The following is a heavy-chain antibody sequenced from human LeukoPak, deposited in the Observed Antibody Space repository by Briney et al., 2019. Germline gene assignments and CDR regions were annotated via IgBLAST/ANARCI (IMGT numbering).Heavy chain of an antibody. D-gene: IGHD3-16*01. V-gene: IGHV1-69*13. CDR1: GYTFTSYG. CDR3: ARTDGGAFDI. Sequence: ASVKVSCKASGYTFTSYGISWVRQAPGQGLEWMGGIIPIFGTANYAQKFQGRVTITADESTSTAYMELSSLRSEDTAVYYCARTDGGAFDIWGQGTLVTVSS. CDR2: IIPIFGTA. J-gene: IGHJ4*02.